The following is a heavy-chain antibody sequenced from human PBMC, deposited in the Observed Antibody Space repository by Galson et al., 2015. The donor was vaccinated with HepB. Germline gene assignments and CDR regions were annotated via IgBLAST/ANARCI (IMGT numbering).Heavy chain of an antibody. CDR3: ANTYYDILTGYSGEYNWFDP. Sequence: SVKVSCKASGGTFSSYAISWVRQAPGQGLEWMGGIIPIFGTANYAQKFQGRVTITADESTSTAYMELSSLRSEDTAVYYCANTYYDILTGYSGEYNWFDPWGQGTLVTVSS. CDR2: IIPIFGTA. CDR1: GGTFSSYA. J-gene: IGHJ5*02. D-gene: IGHD3-9*01. V-gene: IGHV1-69*13.